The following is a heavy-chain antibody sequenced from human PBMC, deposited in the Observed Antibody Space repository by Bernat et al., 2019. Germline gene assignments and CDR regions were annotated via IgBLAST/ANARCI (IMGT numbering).Heavy chain of an antibody. J-gene: IGHJ4*02. CDR1: GFTFSTYW. CDR3: ARSLGGPYQFDH. Sequence: EVQLVESGGDLVQPGGSPRLSCAVSGFTFSTYWMHWVRQAPGRGLVWVSRVNSDGSSASYAASVKGRFTISRDNAKNTLFLQMDSLRAEDTAVYYCARSLGGPYQFDHWGQGTLVTVSS. V-gene: IGHV3-74*01. D-gene: IGHD2-2*01. CDR2: VNSDGSSA.